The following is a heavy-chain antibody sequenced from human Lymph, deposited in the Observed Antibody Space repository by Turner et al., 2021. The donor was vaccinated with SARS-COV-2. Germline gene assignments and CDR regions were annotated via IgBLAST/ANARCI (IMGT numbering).Heavy chain of an antibody. Sequence: QVQLVESGGGVVQPGRSLRLSCAPSGFTFSSYAMHWVRQAPGKGLEWVALISYDGSNKYYADSVKGRFTISRDNSKNTLYLQMNSLRAEDTAVYYCARDVGAALDYWGQGTLVTVSS. CDR1: GFTFSSYA. CDR2: ISYDGSNK. CDR3: ARDVGAALDY. V-gene: IGHV3-30-3*01. D-gene: IGHD6-25*01. J-gene: IGHJ4*02.